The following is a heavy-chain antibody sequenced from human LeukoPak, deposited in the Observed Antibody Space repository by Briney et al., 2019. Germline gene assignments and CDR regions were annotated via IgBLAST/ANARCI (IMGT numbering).Heavy chain of an antibody. D-gene: IGHD6-19*01. Sequence: PSETLSLTCAVYGGSFSGYYWSWIRQPPGKGLEWIGEINHSGSTNYNPSLKSRVTISVDTSKNQFSLKLSSVTAADTAVYYCARQTPSGWTNAFDYWGQGTLVTVSS. J-gene: IGHJ4*02. V-gene: IGHV4-34*01. CDR1: GGSFSGYY. CDR2: INHSGST. CDR3: ARQTPSGWTNAFDY.